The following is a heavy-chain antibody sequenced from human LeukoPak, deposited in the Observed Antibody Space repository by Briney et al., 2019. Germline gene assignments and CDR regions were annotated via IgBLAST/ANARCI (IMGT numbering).Heavy chain of an antibody. CDR2: IKQDGSEK. CDR3: ARETSGSYKEYYFDY. Sequence: GGSLRLSCAASGFTFSSYWMSWVRQAPGKGLEWVANIKQDGSEKYYVDSVKGRFTISRDNAKNSLYLQMNSLRAEDTAVYYCARETSGSYKEYYFDYWGQGTLVTVSS. D-gene: IGHD1-26*01. V-gene: IGHV3-7*01. J-gene: IGHJ4*02. CDR1: GFTFSSYW.